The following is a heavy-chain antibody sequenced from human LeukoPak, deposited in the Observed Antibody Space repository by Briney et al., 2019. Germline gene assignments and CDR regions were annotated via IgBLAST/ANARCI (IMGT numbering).Heavy chain of an antibody. V-gene: IGHV4-61*02. J-gene: IGHJ5*02. Sequence: SQTLSLTCTVSGGSISSGSYYWSWIRQPAGKGLEWIGRIYTSGSTNYNPSLKSRVTISVDTSKNQFSLKLSSVTAADTAVYYCARERVWRYCGGDSCGWFDPWGQGTLVTVSS. CDR2: IYTSGST. CDR3: ARERVWRYCGGDSCGWFDP. D-gene: IGHD2-21*02. CDR1: GGSISSGSYY.